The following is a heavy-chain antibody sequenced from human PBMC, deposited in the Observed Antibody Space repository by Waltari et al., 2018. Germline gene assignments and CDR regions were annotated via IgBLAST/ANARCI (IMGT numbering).Heavy chain of an antibody. CDR1: GFTFSSYW. V-gene: IGHV3-74*01. Sequence: EVQLVESGGGLVQPGGSLRLSCAASGFTFSSYWMHWARQAPGKGLVWVSRISDDGGSTNYADSVKGRFTISRDNTKNTLYLQMNSLNDEDTALYYCVRRHDSGGFYGLWGQGTLVTVSS. CDR3: VRRHDSGGFYGL. CDR2: ISDDGGST. J-gene: IGHJ4*02. D-gene: IGHD2-21*02.